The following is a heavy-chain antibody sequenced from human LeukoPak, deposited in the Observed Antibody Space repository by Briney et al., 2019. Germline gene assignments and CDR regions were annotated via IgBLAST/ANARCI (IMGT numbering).Heavy chain of an antibody. CDR2: ISSSSGTT. J-gene: IGHJ4*02. CDR1: GVTFSSYS. D-gene: IGHD6-13*01. V-gene: IGHV3-48*01. CDR3: ARSGPSLVAAGTFDY. Sequence: GGSLRLSCAASGVTFSSYSMNWVRQAPGKGLEWVSYISSSSGTTYYADSVKGRFTISRDNAKNSLYLQMNRLRAEDTAVYYCARSGPSLVAAGTFDYWGQGTQVTVSS.